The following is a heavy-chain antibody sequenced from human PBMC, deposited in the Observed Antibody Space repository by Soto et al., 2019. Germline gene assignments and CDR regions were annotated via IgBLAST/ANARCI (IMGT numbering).Heavy chain of an antibody. CDR1: GGPFCDYP. D-gene: IGHD1-7*01. V-gene: IGHV4-34*01. CDR3: ARGRLTATTDDY. CDR2: IHHTGIT. Sequence: SETLSLTCAVCGGPFCDYPWNWIRQPPGKGLEWIGEIHHTGITYYNPSLKSRVTISVDTSRNQFSLNLRSVTAADTAVYYCARGRLTATTDDYWGQGTLVTVSS. J-gene: IGHJ4*02.